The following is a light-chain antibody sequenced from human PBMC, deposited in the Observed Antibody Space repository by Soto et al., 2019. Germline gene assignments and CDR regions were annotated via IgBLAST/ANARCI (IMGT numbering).Light chain of an antibody. V-gene: IGLV2-14*03. J-gene: IGLJ2*01. CDR3: SSYTSSSTLVV. Sequence: QSALTQPASVSGSPGQSITISCTGTSSDVGGYNYVSWYQHHPGKAPKLIIYDVSNRPSGVSNRFSGSKSGNTASLTISGLQPEDEADYYCSSYTSSSTLVVFGGGTKVTVL. CDR2: DVS. CDR1: SSDVGGYNY.